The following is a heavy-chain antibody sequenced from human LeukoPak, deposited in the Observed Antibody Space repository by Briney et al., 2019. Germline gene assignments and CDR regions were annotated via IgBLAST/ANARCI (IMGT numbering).Heavy chain of an antibody. V-gene: IGHV3-23*01. CDR3: AKRTTVTTGSFDY. CDR2: ITGNGDST. D-gene: IGHD4-17*01. J-gene: IGHJ4*02. Sequence: GGSLRLSCAASGFTFSTYAMSWVRQAPGKGLEWVSAITGNGDSTYYADSVKGRFTISRDNSKNTLYLQMNSLRAEDTAVYYCAKRTTVTTGSFDYWGQGTLVTVSS. CDR1: GFTFSTYA.